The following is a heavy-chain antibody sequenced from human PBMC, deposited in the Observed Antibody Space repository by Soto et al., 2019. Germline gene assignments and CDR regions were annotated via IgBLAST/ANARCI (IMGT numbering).Heavy chain of an antibody. CDR3: ARVGSTEDAFDS. D-gene: IGHD2-2*01. Sequence: EASVKVSCKASGYTFTSYDINWVRQATGQGLEWMGWMNPNSGNTGYAQKFQGRVTMTRNTSISTAYMELSSLRSEDTAVYYCARVGSTEDAFDSWGQGTMVTVSS. CDR2: MNPNSGNT. V-gene: IGHV1-8*01. J-gene: IGHJ3*02. CDR1: GYTFTSYD.